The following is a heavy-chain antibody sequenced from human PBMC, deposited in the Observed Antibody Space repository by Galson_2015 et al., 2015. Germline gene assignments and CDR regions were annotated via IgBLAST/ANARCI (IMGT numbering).Heavy chain of an antibody. V-gene: IGHV3-23*01. D-gene: IGHD2-2*01. Sequence: SLRLSCAASGFTFGSYAMSWVRQAPGKGLEWVSAISGSGGSTYYADSVKGRFTISRENSKNTVYLQMNSLRAEDTAVYFCAKWTTVAAMGGFDSWGQGTLVTVSS. CDR1: GFTFGSYA. CDR3: AKWTTVAAMGGFDS. J-gene: IGHJ4*02. CDR2: ISGSGGST.